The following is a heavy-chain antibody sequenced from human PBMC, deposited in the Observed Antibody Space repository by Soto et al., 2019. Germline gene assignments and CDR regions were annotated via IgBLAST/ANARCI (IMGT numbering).Heavy chain of an antibody. V-gene: IGHV4-59*01. CDR2: IYYSGST. CDR1: GGPISSYF. D-gene: IGHD3-10*01. CDR3: AKNYGNAFDI. Sequence: PSETLSLTCTVSGGPISSYFWSWIRQPPGKGLEWIGYIYYSGSTNYNPSLKSRVTISVDTSKNQFSLKLSSVTAADTAVYYCAKNYGNAFDIWGQGTMVT. J-gene: IGHJ3*02.